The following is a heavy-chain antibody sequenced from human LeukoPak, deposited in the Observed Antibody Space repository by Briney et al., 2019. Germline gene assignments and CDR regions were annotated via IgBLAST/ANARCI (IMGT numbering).Heavy chain of an antibody. CDR3: ARRRDSGSLQHFDY. CDR2: ISSSGSTI. Sequence: GGSLRLSCAASGFTFSDYYVSWIRQAPGKGLEWVSYISSSGSTIYYADSVKGRFTISRDNAKNSLYLQMNSLRAEDTAVYYCARRRDSGSLQHFDYWGQGTLVTVSS. D-gene: IGHD1-26*01. CDR1: GFTFSDYY. J-gene: IGHJ4*02. V-gene: IGHV3-11*01.